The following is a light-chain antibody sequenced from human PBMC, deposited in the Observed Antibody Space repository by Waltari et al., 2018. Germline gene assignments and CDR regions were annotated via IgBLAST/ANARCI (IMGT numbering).Light chain of an antibody. CDR3: QKYNSYSGGT. V-gene: IGKV1-5*03. J-gene: IGKJ3*01. CDR2: RAS. CDR1: QTISTW. Sequence: DIKMTQSPSTLSASVGARVNITCRASQTISTWLAWYQQKPGKAPKVLIYRASSLQSGVPSRFSGSGSGTEFTLTISSLQPDDFATYYCQKYNSYSGGTFGPGTKVDIK.